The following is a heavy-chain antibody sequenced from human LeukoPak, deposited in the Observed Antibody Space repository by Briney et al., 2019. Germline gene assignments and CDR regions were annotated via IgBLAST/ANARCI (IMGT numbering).Heavy chain of an antibody. Sequence: SETLSLTCAVSGGSISSSNWWSWVRQPPGKGLEWIGEIYHSGSTNYNPSLKSRVTISVDKSKNQFSLKLSSVTAADTAVYYCARPTRIAVAGGHDAFDIWGQGTMVTVSS. D-gene: IGHD6-19*01. CDR3: ARPTRIAVAGGHDAFDI. CDR2: IYHSGST. CDR1: GGSISSSNW. V-gene: IGHV4-4*02. J-gene: IGHJ3*02.